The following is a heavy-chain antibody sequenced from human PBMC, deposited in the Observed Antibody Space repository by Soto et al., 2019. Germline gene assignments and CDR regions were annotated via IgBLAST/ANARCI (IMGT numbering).Heavy chain of an antibody. CDR2: IYYTGNT. CDR3: AREGNLGRWLQPLDF. Sequence: SETLSLTWTVSGGSISRYYWSWIRQPPGKGLEWIGHIYYTGNTKYNPSLKSRVTMSVDTSKNQFSLKLISVTAADTAKYFCAREGNLGRWLQPLDFWGQGTLVTVSS. CDR1: GGSISRYY. J-gene: IGHJ4*02. V-gene: IGHV4-59*01. D-gene: IGHD5-12*01.